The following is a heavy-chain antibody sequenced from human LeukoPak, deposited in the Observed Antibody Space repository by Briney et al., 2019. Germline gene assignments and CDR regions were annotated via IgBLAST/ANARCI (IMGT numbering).Heavy chain of an antibody. CDR2: INDGGTI. J-gene: IGHJ6*03. V-gene: IGHV4-34*01. D-gene: IGHD1-7*01. Sequence: SETLSLTCAVYGGSFSHYYWSWVRQSPRMGLEWIAEINDGGTINYNPSLMRRVTISLDKSKNQFSLKLSSATAADTAVYYCARRWNYGRNYYIDFWGKGATVSVSS. CDR1: GGSFSHYY. CDR3: ARRWNYGRNYYIDF.